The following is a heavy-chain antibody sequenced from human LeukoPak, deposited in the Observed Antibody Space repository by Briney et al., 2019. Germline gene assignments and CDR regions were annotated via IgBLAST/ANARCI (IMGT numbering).Heavy chain of an antibody. CDR1: GGTFSSYA. D-gene: IGHD3-22*01. CDR3: ARNHDSSGYTFDY. Sequence: ASVKVSCKASGGTFSSYAISWVRQAPGQGLEWMGIINPSGGSTNYAQKFQGRVTMTSDMSTSTVYMELSSLRSEDTAVYYCARNHDSSGYTFDYWGQGTLVTVSS. V-gene: IGHV1-46*01. J-gene: IGHJ4*02. CDR2: INPSGGST.